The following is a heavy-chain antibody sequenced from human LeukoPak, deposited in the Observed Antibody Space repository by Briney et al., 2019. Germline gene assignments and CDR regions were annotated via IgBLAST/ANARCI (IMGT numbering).Heavy chain of an antibody. J-gene: IGHJ4*02. CDR2: IYYSGGT. D-gene: IGHD6-6*01. V-gene: IGHV4-59*08. CDR1: GGSMSSYY. CDR3: ATIAGSSSY. Sequence: PSETLSLTCTVSGGSMSSYYWTWFRQPPGKGLEWIGYIYYSGGTNYNPSLKSRVTISVDTSKNQFSLKLTSVTAADTAVYYCATIAGSSSYWGQGNLVTVSS.